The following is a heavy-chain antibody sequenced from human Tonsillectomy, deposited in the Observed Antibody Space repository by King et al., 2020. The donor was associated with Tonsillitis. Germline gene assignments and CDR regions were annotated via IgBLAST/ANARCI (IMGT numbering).Heavy chain of an antibody. Sequence: VQLVESGGGVVQPGGSLRLSCSASGFYFKRYAMFWVRQAPGKGLEWVALISHDGNKTYYADSVKGRFTVSRDNSKNTLYVQMKSLRVEDTAFFYCARGESGYSFGPFDNWGQGILVTVSA. CDR1: GFYFKRYA. D-gene: IGHD5-18*01. CDR2: ISHDGNKT. CDR3: ARGESGYSFGPFDN. V-gene: IGHV3-30*03. J-gene: IGHJ4*02.